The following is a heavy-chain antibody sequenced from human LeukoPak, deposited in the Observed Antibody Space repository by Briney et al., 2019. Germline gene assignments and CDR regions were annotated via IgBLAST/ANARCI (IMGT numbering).Heavy chain of an antibody. Sequence: PGGSLRLSCAASGFTFSSYWMSWVHQAPGKGLEWVSSISYTGTYIYYADSVKGRFTISRDNAQNSLYLQMNSLRAEDTAIYYCVRDRGTYRPIDYWGQGTLVTVSS. J-gene: IGHJ4*02. V-gene: IGHV3-21*04. CDR1: GFTFSSYW. CDR2: ISYTGTYI. D-gene: IGHD1-26*01. CDR3: VRDRGTYRPIDY.